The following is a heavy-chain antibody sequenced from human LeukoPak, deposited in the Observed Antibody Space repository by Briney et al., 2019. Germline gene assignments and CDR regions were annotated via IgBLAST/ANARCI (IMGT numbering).Heavy chain of an antibody. CDR3: ARGTGTTNFDY. CDR1: GGSVSSGSYY. J-gene: IGHJ4*02. Sequence: PSETLSLTCTVSGGSVSSGSYYWSWIRQPAGKGLEWIGRIYPSGSTIDPSGTTHYNPSLKSRVTISVDTSKNQFSLKVDSVTAADAAVYFCARGTGTTNFDYWGQGTLVTVSS. V-gene: IGHV4-61*02. CDR2: IYPSGSTIDPSGTT. D-gene: IGHD1-1*01.